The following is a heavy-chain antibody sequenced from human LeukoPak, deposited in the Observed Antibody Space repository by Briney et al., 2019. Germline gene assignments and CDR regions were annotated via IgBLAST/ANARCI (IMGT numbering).Heavy chain of an antibody. CDR3: AREIVVVTGRYFDL. V-gene: IGHV4-30-2*01. D-gene: IGHD2-21*02. CDR2: IYHSGST. CDR1: GGSISSGGYS. J-gene: IGHJ2*01. Sequence: SETLSLTCAVSGGSISSGGYSWSWIRQPPGKGLEWIGYIYHSGSTYYHPSLKSRITISVDRSKNQFSLKLSSVTAADTAVYYCAREIVVVTGRYFDLWGRGTLVTVSS.